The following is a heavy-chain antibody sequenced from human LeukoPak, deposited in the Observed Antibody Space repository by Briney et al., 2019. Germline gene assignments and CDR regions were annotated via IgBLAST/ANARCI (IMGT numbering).Heavy chain of an antibody. Sequence: GGSLRLSCAASGFPFNAYSMNWVRQAPGKGLEWVANIKEDGSEKYYVDSVKGRFTISRDNAKNSLYLQMNSLRAEDTAVYYCARGVDVWGQGTTVTVS. CDR1: GFPFNAYS. J-gene: IGHJ6*02. V-gene: IGHV3-7*04. CDR3: ARGVDV. CDR2: IKEDGSEK.